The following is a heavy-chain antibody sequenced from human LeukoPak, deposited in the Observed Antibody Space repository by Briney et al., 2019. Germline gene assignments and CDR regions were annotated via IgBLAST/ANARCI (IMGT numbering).Heavy chain of an antibody. D-gene: IGHD3-22*01. CDR3: ASYDSSGLEH. CDR2: IYPGDSDT. CDR1: GYSFTSYW. V-gene: IGHV5-51*01. Sequence: PGVSLQISSKGSGYSFTSYWMGWARPMPGKGLEWMGIIYPGDSDTRYSPSFQGQVTISADKSISTAYLQWSSLKASDTAMYYCASYDSSGLEHWGQGTLVTVSA. J-gene: IGHJ1*01.